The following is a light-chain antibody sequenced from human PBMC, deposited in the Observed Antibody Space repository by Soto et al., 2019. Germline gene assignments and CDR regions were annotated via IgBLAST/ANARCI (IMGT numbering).Light chain of an antibody. Sequence: DIQMTQSASSLSASVGDRVTITCRASQRITTYLNWYQQKPGKAPNLLITATSTVQSGVPSRFSGSGSGTDFTLTISSLQPEDFATYYCQQSYSTLWTFGQGTKVDIK. CDR1: QRITTY. V-gene: IGKV1-39*01. J-gene: IGKJ1*01. CDR3: QQSYSTLWT. CDR2: ATS.